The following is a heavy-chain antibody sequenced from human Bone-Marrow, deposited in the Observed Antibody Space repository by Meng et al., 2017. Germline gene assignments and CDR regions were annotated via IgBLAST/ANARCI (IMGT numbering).Heavy chain of an antibody. CDR3: TTIIVVVVAANTPNDDY. D-gene: IGHD2-15*01. J-gene: IGHJ4*02. Sequence: GESLKISCAASGFSFSRYWMSWVRQAPGKGLEWVANINEDGRRINCVDSVKGRFTISRDNSKNTLYLQMNSLRAEDTAVYYCTTIIVVVVAANTPNDDYWGQGTLVTVSS. CDR1: GFSFSRYW. V-gene: IGHV3-7*03. CDR2: INEDGRRI.